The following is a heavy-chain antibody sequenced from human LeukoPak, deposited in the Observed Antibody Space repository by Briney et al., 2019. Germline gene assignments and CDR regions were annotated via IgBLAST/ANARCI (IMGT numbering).Heavy chain of an antibody. V-gene: IGHV3-30*02. Sequence: GGSLRLSCVASGFTFNAFGMHWVRQAPGKGLEWVAFIRYDGNDKYYSGSVEGRFTISRDNPKNTLYLQMNSLRVEDTSFYYCVKRGATVRRTYFFDSWGQGALVTGSS. CDR1: GFTFNAFG. CDR2: IRYDGNDK. D-gene: IGHD1-26*01. CDR3: VKRGATVRRTYFFDS. J-gene: IGHJ4*02.